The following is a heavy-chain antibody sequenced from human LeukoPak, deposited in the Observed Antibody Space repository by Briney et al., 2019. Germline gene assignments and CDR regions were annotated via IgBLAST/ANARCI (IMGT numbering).Heavy chain of an antibody. CDR3: ARVQRTTVTIYYYYYYGMDV. D-gene: IGHD4-17*01. V-gene: IGHV3-21*01. CDR1: GFTFSSYE. Sequence: GGSLRLSCAASGFTFSSYEMNWVRQAPGKGLEWVSSISSSSSYIYYADSVKGRFTISRDNAKNSLYLQMNSLRAEDTAVYYCARVQRTTVTIYYYYYYGMDVWGKGTTVTVSS. CDR2: ISSSSSYI. J-gene: IGHJ6*04.